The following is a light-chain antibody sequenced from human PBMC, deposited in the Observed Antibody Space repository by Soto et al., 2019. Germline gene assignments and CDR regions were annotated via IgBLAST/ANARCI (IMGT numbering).Light chain of an antibody. J-gene: IGKJ1*01. Sequence: DIQMTQSPSTLSPSVGDRVTITCRASQSISSWLAWYQQKPGKAPKLLIYKASSLESGVPSRFRGSGSGTEFTLTISSLKPDDFATYYCQQYNSYSRTFGQGTKVDIK. V-gene: IGKV1-5*03. CDR2: KAS. CDR3: QQYNSYSRT. CDR1: QSISSW.